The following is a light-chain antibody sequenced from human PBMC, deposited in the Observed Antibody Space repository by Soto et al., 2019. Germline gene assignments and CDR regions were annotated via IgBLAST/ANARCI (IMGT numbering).Light chain of an antibody. CDR2: GNS. CDR1: NSNIGAGYD. CDR3: QSYDSSLRGSV. Sequence: QLVLTQPPSVSGAPGQRVTISCTGSNSNIGAGYDVHWYQQLPGTAPKLLIYGNSNRPSGVPDRFSGSKSGTSASLAITGLPAEDEADYYCQSYDSSLRGSVFGGGTKLTVL. V-gene: IGLV1-40*01. J-gene: IGLJ2*01.